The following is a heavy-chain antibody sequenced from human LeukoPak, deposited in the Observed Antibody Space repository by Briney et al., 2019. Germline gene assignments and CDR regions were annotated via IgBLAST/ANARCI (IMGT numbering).Heavy chain of an antibody. D-gene: IGHD4-17*01. Sequence: PSETLSLTCTVSGGSISSSSYYWGWIRQPPGKGLEWIGNIYYSGNTYYNPSLKSRVTISVDTSKNQFSLNLNSVTAADTAVYYCARGRGDEYGDYDYWGQGTLVAVSS. CDR3: ARGRGDEYGDYDY. CDR2: IYYSGNT. J-gene: IGHJ4*02. CDR1: GGSISSSSYY. V-gene: IGHV4-39*01.